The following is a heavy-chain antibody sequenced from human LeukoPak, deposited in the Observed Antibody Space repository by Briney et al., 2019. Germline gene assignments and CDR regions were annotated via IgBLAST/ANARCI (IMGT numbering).Heavy chain of an antibody. CDR2: ISSSSSTI. D-gene: IGHD1-26*01. J-gene: IGHJ3*02. V-gene: IGHV3-48*01. CDR3: AREQKKKWEPLLPDAFDI. Sequence: GGSLRLSCAASGFTFSSYSMNWVRQAPGKGLEWVSYISSSSSTIYYADSVKGRFTISRDNAKNSLYLQMNSLRAEDTAVYYCAREQKKKWEPLLPDAFDIWGQGTMVTVSS. CDR1: GFTFSSYS.